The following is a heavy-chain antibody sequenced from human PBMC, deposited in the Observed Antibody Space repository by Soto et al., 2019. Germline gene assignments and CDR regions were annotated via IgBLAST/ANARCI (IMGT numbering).Heavy chain of an antibody. D-gene: IGHD2-15*01. CDR3: ASTRYCSAGSCYDDY. J-gene: IGHJ4*02. V-gene: IGHV4-39*01. Sequence: SETLSLTCSVSGGSIISSDHYWGWIRQPPGKGLEWIGSISYSGTTYHSPSLKSRVTISVDTSKNQFSLKLSSVTAADPAVYYCASTRYCSAGSCYDDYWGKGTLVTAAS. CDR1: GGSIISSDHY. CDR2: ISYSGTT.